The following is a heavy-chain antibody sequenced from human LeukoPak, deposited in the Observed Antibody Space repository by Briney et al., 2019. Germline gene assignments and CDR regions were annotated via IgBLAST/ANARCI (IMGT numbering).Heavy chain of an antibody. V-gene: IGHV1-2*02. CDR1: GYTFTGDY. Sequence: ASVKVSCKASGYTFTGDYMHWVRQAPGQGLEWMGWINPNSGGTNYAQKFQGRVTMTRDTSISTAYMELSRLRSDDTAVYYCARADPPIVEEAFDIWGQGTMVTVSS. J-gene: IGHJ3*02. CDR2: INPNSGGT. D-gene: IGHD1-26*01. CDR3: ARADPPIVEEAFDI.